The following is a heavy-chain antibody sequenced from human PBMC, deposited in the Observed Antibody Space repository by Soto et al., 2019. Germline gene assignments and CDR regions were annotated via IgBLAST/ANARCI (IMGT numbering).Heavy chain of an antibody. CDR3: AREGGDWNYANYYYMDV. CDR2: ISSSSSTI. CDR1: GFTFSSYS. Sequence: HPGGSLRLSCAASGFTFSSYSMNWVRQAPGKGLEWVSYISSSSSTIYYADSVKGRFTISRDNAKNSLYLQMNSLRAEDTAVYYCAREGGDWNYANYYYMDVWGKGTTVTVSS. D-gene: IGHD1-7*01. V-gene: IGHV3-48*01. J-gene: IGHJ6*03.